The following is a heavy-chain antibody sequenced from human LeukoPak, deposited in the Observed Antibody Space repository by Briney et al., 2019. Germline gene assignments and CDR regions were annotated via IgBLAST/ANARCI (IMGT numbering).Heavy chain of an antibody. D-gene: IGHD1-26*01. V-gene: IGHV4-4*09. CDR2: IHSSGGS. J-gene: IGHJ4*02. CDR1: GASISNYY. CDR3: ARLGSYHDF. Sequence: SETLSLTCTVSGASISNYYWSWIRQTPEKGLEWMGHIHSSGGSTYYPSLKSRLTLSIDTSRNQLSLKLPSVTAADTAVYFCARLGSYHDFWGQGALVTVSS.